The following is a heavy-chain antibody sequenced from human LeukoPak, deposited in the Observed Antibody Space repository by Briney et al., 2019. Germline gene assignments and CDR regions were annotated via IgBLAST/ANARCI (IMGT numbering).Heavy chain of an antibody. V-gene: IGHV1-69*13. CDR2: IIPIFGTA. CDR3: ARDHCSGGSCTFDY. Sequence: ASVKVSCKASGGTFSSYAISWVRQAPGQGLEWMGGIIPIFGTANYAQKFQGRVTITADESTSTAYMELSSLRSEDTAVYYCARDHCSGGSCTFDYWGQGTLVTVSS. D-gene: IGHD2-15*01. J-gene: IGHJ4*02. CDR1: GGTFSSYA.